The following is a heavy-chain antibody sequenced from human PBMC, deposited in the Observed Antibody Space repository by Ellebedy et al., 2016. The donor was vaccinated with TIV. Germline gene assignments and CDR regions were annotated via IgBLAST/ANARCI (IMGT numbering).Heavy chain of an antibody. CDR1: GSTFSSYW. CDR3: ARDSGSGAFDI. J-gene: IGHJ3*02. V-gene: IGHV3-7*01. D-gene: IGHD3-10*01. CDR2: IRQDGSRV. Sequence: GESLKISCAASGSTFSSYWMTWVRQAPGKGLEWVANIRQDGSRVNYVDSVKGRFTISRDNAKNSLHLQMNGLRAEDTAVYYCARDSGSGAFDIWGQGTLVTVSS.